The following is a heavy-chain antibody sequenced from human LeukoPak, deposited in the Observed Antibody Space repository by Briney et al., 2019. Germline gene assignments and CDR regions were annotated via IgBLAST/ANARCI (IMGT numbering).Heavy chain of an antibody. D-gene: IGHD5-12*01. CDR2: TYYRSKWYN. J-gene: IGHJ4*02. CDR3: ATSQQSSGYQPFDY. V-gene: IGHV6-1*01. Sequence: SQTLSLTCAISGDSVSSNSAAWNWIRQSPSRGLEWLGRTYYRSKWYNDYAVSVKSRITINPDTSKNQFSLQLNSVTPEDTAVYYCATSQQSSGYQPFDYWGQGTLVTVSS. CDR1: GDSVSSNSAA.